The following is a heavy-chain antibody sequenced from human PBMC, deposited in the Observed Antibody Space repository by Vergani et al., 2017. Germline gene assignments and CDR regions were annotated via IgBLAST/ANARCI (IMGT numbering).Heavy chain of an antibody. Sequence: EVQLVESGGGLVQPGGSLRLSCAASGFTVSSNYMSWVRQAPGKGLEWVSVIYSGGSTYYADSVKGRFTISRDNYKNTLYLQMNSLRADDTAVYYCARESIAAGDSFDIWGQGTMVTVSS. CDR3: ARESIAAGDSFDI. J-gene: IGHJ3*02. CDR1: GFTVSSNY. D-gene: IGHD6-13*01. CDR2: IYSGGST. V-gene: IGHV3-66*02.